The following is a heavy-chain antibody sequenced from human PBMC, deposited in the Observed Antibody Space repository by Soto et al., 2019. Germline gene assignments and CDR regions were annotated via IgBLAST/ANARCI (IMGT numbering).Heavy chain of an antibody. V-gene: IGHV1-69*01. CDR3: ARARGVTAIPERSGFDY. J-gene: IGHJ4*02. D-gene: IGHD2-21*02. CDR1: GGTFSSYA. CDR2: IIPIFGTA. Sequence: QVQLVQSGAEVKKPGASVKVSCKASGGTFSSYAISWLRQAHGQGLEWMGGIIPIFGTANYAQKVQGRVTITADESTSTAYMELSSLRSEDTAVYYCARARGVTAIPERSGFDYWGQGTLVTASS.